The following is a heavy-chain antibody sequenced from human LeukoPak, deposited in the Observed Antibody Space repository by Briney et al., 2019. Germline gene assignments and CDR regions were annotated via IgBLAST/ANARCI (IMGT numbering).Heavy chain of an antibody. Sequence: PGGSLRLSCAASGFTFSSYSMNWVRQAPGKGLEWVSSISSRSSSIYYADSVKGRFTISRDNAKGSPYLQMNSLRAEDTAVYYCARLSSGDAFDIWGQGTMVTVSS. J-gene: IGHJ3*02. D-gene: IGHD3-22*01. CDR1: GFTFSSYS. CDR2: ISSRSSSI. CDR3: ARLSSGDAFDI. V-gene: IGHV3-21*01.